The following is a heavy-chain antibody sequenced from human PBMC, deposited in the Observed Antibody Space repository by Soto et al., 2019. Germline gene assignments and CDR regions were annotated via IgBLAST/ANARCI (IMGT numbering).Heavy chain of an antibody. CDR3: ARDDCISTSCYVSY. D-gene: IGHD2-2*01. CDR2: INPILSMS. Sequence: LAWQEPGLGLEWMGRINPILSMSTYAQNFRGRVTIIADTSTSTAYMELRSLRSDDTAVYYCARDDCISTSCYVSYWGQGTLLTVSS. J-gene: IGHJ4*02. V-gene: IGHV1-69*04.